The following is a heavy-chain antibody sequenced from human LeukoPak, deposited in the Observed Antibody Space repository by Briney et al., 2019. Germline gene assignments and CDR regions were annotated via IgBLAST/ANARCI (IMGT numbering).Heavy chain of an antibody. V-gene: IGHV3-49*03. CDR1: GFTFGTHT. CDR3: TRERFYVWFDP. CDR2: IRSSGTT. D-gene: IGHD3-16*01. Sequence: GGSLRLSCTTSGFTFGTHTMHWFRQAPGKGLQWIGFIRSSGTTQYAASVKGRFTISRDDSKSIAYLQMNSLKTGDTAVYYCTRERFYVWFDPWGQGTLVTVSS. J-gene: IGHJ5*02.